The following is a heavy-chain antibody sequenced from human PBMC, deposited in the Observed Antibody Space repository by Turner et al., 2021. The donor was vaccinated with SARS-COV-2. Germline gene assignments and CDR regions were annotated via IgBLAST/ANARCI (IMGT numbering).Heavy chain of an antibody. CDR2: VLDSETT. Sequence: QLLLPESGPGLVTPSETLSLTCTVSGGSVDSSTYYWGWIRQPPGKGLEWLGSVLDSETTFYNPSLSSGVTISIEESRNQFSLRLASVTAADTDVYYCAGGPSAVYFDSWGLGTLVTVSS. J-gene: IGHJ4*02. CDR3: AGGPSAVYFDS. CDR1: GGSVDSSTYY. V-gene: IGHV4-39*01. D-gene: IGHD3-16*01.